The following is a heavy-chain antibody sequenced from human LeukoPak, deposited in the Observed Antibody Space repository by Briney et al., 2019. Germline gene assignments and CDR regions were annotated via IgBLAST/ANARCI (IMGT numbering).Heavy chain of an antibody. Sequence: SETLSLTCTVSGGSISSSSYYWGWIRQPLGKGLEWIGSIYYSGSTYYNPSLKSRVTISVDTSKNQFSLKLSSVTAADTAVYYCASRETLGSRVDYWGQGTLVTVSS. D-gene: IGHD7-27*01. CDR1: GGSISSSSYY. CDR2: IYYSGST. J-gene: IGHJ4*02. CDR3: ASRETLGSRVDY. V-gene: IGHV4-39*01.